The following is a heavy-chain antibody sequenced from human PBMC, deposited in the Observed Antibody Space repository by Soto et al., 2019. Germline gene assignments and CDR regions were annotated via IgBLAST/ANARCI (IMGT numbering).Heavy chain of an antibody. CDR1: GGSICSVSYY. D-gene: IGHD6-13*01. CDR2: IYYSGST. V-gene: IGHV4-39*01. Sequence: SETLSLTCTVSGGSICSVSYYWGWIRQPPGKGLEWIGSIYYSGSTYYNPSLKSRVTISVDTSKNQFSLKLSSVTAADTAVYYCGIVAAAGTHYYGMYVWGQGTTVTVSS. CDR3: GIVAAAGTHYYGMYV. J-gene: IGHJ6*02.